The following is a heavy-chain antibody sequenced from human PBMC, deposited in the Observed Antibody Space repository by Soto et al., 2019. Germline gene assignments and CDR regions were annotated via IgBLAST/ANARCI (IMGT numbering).Heavy chain of an antibody. Sequence: QVQLVESGGGVVQPGRSLRLSCAASGFTFSSYGMHWVRQAPGKGLEWVAVISYDGSNKYYADSVKGRFTISRDNSKNTLYRHMNSLSAEDTAVYYCAKDRRRDGYNFDYWGQGTLVTVSS. CDR1: GFTFSSYG. CDR2: ISYDGSNK. D-gene: IGHD5-12*01. J-gene: IGHJ4*02. V-gene: IGHV3-30*18. CDR3: AKDRRRDGYNFDY.